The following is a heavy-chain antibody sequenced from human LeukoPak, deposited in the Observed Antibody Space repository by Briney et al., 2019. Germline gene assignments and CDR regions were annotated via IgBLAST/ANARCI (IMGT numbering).Heavy chain of an antibody. J-gene: IGHJ4*02. Sequence: PGGSLRLSCAASGFTFSSYAMSWVRQAPGRGLDWVSTISSGGGIINYADSVRGRFTIARDNSKNTLYLQMNSLSAEDTAVYYCAKGGDYGDHATKNWGQGILVTVSS. CDR3: AKGGDYGDHATKN. CDR2: ISSGGGII. CDR1: GFTFSSYA. V-gene: IGHV3-23*01. D-gene: IGHD4-17*01.